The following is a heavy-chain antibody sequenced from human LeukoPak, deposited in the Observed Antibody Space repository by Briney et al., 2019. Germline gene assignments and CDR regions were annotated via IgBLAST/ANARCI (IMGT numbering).Heavy chain of an antibody. CDR1: GATFTGSF. CDR3: ARADPVSY. CDR2: INSNTGGT. D-gene: IGHD3-10*01. V-gene: IGHV1-2*02. Sequence: ASVKVSCKASGATFTGSFMHWVRQAPGQGLEWMGWINSNTGGTKFAQKFQGRVTMTRDTSISTAYMELRSLRSDDTAVYYCARADPVSYWGQGTQVTVSS. J-gene: IGHJ4*02.